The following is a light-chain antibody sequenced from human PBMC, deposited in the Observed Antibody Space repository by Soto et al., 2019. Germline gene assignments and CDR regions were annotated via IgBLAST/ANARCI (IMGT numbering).Light chain of an antibody. V-gene: IGKV1-39*01. CDR3: PQSYSTPFT. CDR1: QSISSY. J-gene: IGKJ3*01. CDR2: AAS. Sequence: DIQMTQSPSSLSASVGDRVTITCRASQSISSYLNWYQQKPGKAPKLLIYAASSLQSGVPSRFSGSGSGTDFTLTISSLQPEDFATYYCPQSYSTPFTFGPGNKVDIK.